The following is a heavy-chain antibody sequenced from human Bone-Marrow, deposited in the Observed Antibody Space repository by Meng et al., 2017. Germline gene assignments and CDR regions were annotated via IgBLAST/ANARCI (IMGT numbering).Heavy chain of an antibody. V-gene: IGHV4-4*02. Sequence: DAGPGRVNPSGTLSLSCGVSGASVSAGYWWTWVRQPPGKGLEWIGEFHHSGTTNYNPSLRSRVTISVDTSKNQFSLRLTSVTAADTAVYYCAASPGWRRIDSWGQGTLVTVSS. D-gene: IGHD6-19*01. CDR3: AASPGWRRIDS. J-gene: IGHJ4*02. CDR1: GASVSAGYW. CDR2: FHHSGTT.